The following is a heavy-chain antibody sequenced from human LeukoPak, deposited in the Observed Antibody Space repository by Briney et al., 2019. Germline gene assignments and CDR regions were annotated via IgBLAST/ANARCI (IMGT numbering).Heavy chain of an antibody. CDR2: ISGSGGST. CDR1: GFTFSSYA. Sequence: GGSLRLSCAASGFTFSSYAMSWVRQAPGKGLEWVSAISGSGGSTYYADSVKGWFTISRDNSKNTLYLQMNSLRAEDTAVYYCARVYDFWSGYPLPYFDYWGQGTLVTVSS. CDR3: ARVYDFWSGYPLPYFDY. V-gene: IGHV3-23*01. D-gene: IGHD3-3*01. J-gene: IGHJ4*02.